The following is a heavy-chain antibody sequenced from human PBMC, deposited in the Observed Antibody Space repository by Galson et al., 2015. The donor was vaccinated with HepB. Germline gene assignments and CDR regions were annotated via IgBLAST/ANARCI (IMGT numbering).Heavy chain of an antibody. CDR1: GFTFSSYG. D-gene: IGHD2-2*01. CDR3: AKVRVPAARSEYFQH. CDR2: ISYDGSNK. V-gene: IGHV3-30*18. Sequence: SLRLSCAASGFTFSSYGMHWVRQAPGKGLEWVAVISYDGSNKYYADSVKGRFTISRDNSKNTLYLQMNSLRAEDTAVYYCAKVRVPAARSEYFQHWGQGTLVTVSS. J-gene: IGHJ1*01.